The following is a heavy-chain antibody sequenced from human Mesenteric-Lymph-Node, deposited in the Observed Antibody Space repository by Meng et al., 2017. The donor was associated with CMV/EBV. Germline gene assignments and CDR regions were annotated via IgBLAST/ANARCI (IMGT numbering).Heavy chain of an antibody. CDR2: IRWSSGTI. V-gene: IGHV3-9*01. J-gene: IGHJ4*02. CDR3: ARSGYQLLPKIYYFDC. CDR1: GFTFDDYA. D-gene: IGHD2-2*01. Sequence: LSLTCAASGFTFDDYASHWVRQAPGKGLEWVSSIRWSSGTIDYADSVKGRFTISRDNAKNSLYLQMNSLGVEDTALYYCARSGYQLLPKIYYFDCWGQGTAVTVSS.